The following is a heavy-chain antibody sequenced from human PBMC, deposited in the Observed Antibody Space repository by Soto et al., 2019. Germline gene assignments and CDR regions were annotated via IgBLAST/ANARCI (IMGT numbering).Heavy chain of an antibody. J-gene: IGHJ4*02. V-gene: IGHV3-30*18. D-gene: IGHD4-17*01. CDR3: AKDHLETTVTTPSY. CDR1: GFTFSSYG. Sequence: GGSLRLSCAASGFTFSSYGMHWVRQAPGKGLEWVAVISYDGNNKYYADSVKGRFTISRDNFKNTLYLQMDSLRAEDTAMYYCAKDHLETTVTTPSYWGQGTLVTVSS. CDR2: ISYDGNNK.